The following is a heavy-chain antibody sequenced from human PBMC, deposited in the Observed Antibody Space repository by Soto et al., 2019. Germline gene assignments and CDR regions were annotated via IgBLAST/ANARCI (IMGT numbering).Heavy chain of an antibody. V-gene: IGHV5-10-1*01. J-gene: IGHJ4*02. D-gene: IGHD2-21*01. Sequence: EVQLVQSGAEVKKPGESLRISCKGSGYSFTSYWITWVRQMPGKGLEWMGKIDPSDSYTNYNPSFQGHVTISAAKSISTAYLQWSSLKASDTAMYYCARRGETYSEYWGQGTLVSVSS. CDR3: ARRGETYSEY. CDR1: GYSFTSYW. CDR2: IDPSDSYT.